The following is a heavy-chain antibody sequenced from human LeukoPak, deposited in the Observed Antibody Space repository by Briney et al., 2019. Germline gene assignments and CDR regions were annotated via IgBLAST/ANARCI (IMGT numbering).Heavy chain of an antibody. CDR2: INWNGGST. D-gene: IGHD3-16*02. J-gene: IGHJ2*01. CDR3: AGDRYYDYVWESYRGPAWYFDL. CDR1: GFTFSNYG. Sequence: GRSLRLSCAASGFTFSNYGMSWVRQAPGKGLEWVSGINWNGGSTGYADSVKGRFTISRDNAKNSLYLQMNSLRAEDTALYYCAGDRYYDYVWESYRGPAWYFDLWGRGTLVTVSS. V-gene: IGHV3-20*04.